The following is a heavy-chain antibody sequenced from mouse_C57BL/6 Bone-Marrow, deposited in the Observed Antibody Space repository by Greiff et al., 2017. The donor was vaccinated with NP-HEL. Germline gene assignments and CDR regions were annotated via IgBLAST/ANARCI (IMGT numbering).Heavy chain of an antibody. J-gene: IGHJ2*01. CDR2: IDPENGDT. CDR1: GFNIKDDY. Sequence: EVKLVESGAELVRPGASVKLSCTASGFNIKDDYMHWVKQRPEQGLEWIGWIDPENGDTEYASKFQGKATITADTSSNTAYLQLSSLTSEDTAVYYCTTHYYGSSDYWGQGTTLTVSS. V-gene: IGHV14-4*01. CDR3: TTHYYGSSDY. D-gene: IGHD1-1*01.